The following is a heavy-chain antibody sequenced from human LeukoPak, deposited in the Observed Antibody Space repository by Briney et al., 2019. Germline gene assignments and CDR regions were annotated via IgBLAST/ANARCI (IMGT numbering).Heavy chain of an antibody. CDR1: GYTFTSYA. V-gene: IGHV1-3*01. J-gene: IGHJ5*02. CDR3: ARDGVPAAMGVNWFDP. CDR2: INAGNGNT. D-gene: IGHD2-2*01. Sequence: ASVKVSCKASGYTFTSYAMHWVRQAPGQSLEWMGWINAGNGNTKYSQKFQGRVTITRDTSASTAYMELSSLRSEDTAVYYCARDGVPAAMGVNWFDPWGQGTLVTVSS.